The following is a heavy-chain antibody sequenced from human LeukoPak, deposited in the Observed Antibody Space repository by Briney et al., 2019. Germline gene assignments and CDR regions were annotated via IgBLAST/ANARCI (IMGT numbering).Heavy chain of an antibody. J-gene: IGHJ4*02. CDR1: GFTFSSYA. CDR3: ARGSELDY. V-gene: IGHV3-33*08. CDR2: IWYDGSNK. Sequence: GGSLRLSCAASGFTFSSYAMSWVRQAPGKGLEWVAVIWYDGSNKYYADSVKGRFTISRDNSKNTLYLQMNSLRAEDTAVYYCARGSELDYWGQGTLVTVSS. D-gene: IGHD3-10*01.